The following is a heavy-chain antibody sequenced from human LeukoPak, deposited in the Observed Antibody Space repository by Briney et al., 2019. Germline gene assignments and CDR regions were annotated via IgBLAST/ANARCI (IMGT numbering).Heavy chain of an antibody. Sequence: GGSLRLSCAASGFTFSSYEMIWVRQAPGKGLECISYISISGNAIYYADSVKGRFTLSRDNAKNSLYLQMNSLRAEDTAVYYCARDPSAGYSHGIDYWGQGILVTVSS. V-gene: IGHV3-48*03. D-gene: IGHD5-18*01. CDR3: ARDPSAGYSHGIDY. J-gene: IGHJ4*02. CDR1: GFTFSSYE. CDR2: ISISGNAI.